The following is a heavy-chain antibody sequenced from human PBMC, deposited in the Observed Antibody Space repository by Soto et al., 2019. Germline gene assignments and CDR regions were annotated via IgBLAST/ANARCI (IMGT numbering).Heavy chain of an antibody. V-gene: IGHV4-39*01. CDR2: FYYGENT. CDR3: LGTYGLGSLRTGS. D-gene: IGHD3-10*01. J-gene: IGHJ5*02. CDR1: GFYLSSSIYY. Sequence: SETLSLTCTVSGFYLSSSIYYLGWIRQPPGKGLEWIGSFYYGENTYYNPSLKSRVTISVDTSKNQFYLKLSSVTAADTAVYYCLGTYGLGSLRTGSWGQGILVTVSS.